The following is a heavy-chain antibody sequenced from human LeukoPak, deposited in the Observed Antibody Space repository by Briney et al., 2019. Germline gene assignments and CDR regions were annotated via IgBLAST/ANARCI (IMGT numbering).Heavy chain of an antibody. D-gene: IGHD3-22*01. CDR1: GFTFSRYW. J-gene: IGHJ3*01. CDR2: IKEDGSEK. V-gene: IGHV3-7*01. Sequence: PGGSLRLSCAASGFTFSRYWMTWVRQAPGKGLEWVANIKEDGSEKYYVDSVMGRFTISRDNAKNSLYLQMNSLRVEDTAVYYCARYYYDDSGYSEDAFDVWGQGTMVTVSS. CDR3: ARYYYDDSGYSEDAFDV.